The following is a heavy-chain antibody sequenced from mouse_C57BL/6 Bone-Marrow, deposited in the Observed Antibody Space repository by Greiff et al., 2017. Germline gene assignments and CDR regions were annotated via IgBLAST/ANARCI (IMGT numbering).Heavy chain of an antibody. V-gene: IGHV1-55*01. CDR2: IYPGSGST. J-gene: IGHJ4*01. CDR3: ARSDLGFYAMDY. CDR1: GYTFTSYW. Sequence: QVQLQQPGAELVKPGASVKMSCKASGYTFTSYWITWVKQRLGQGLEWIGDIYPGSGSTNYNEKFKSKATLTVDTSSSTAYMQLSSLTSEDSAVYYCARSDLGFYAMDYWGQGTSVTVSS.